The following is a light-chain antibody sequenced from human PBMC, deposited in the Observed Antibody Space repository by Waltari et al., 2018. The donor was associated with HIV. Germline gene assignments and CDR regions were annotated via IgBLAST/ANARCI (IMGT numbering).Light chain of an antibody. Sequence: SSRLTQPPSVSVAPGETATITCGAHNIERKSVPWYQQKAGQAPVVVLSYDTDRPAGIPERFSGFNSGHSATLIISRVGAGDEADYYCQVWDSASDHVLFGGGTRLTVL. V-gene: IGLV3-21*04. CDR1: NIERKS. CDR3: QVWDSASDHVL. CDR2: YDT. J-gene: IGLJ2*01.